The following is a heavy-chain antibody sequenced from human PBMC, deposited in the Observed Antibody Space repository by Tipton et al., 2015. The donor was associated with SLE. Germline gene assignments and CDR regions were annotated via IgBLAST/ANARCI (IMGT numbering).Heavy chain of an antibody. V-gene: IGHV1-69*06. CDR3: AKDPFSTGWNSFYFDF. J-gene: IGHJ4*02. CDR1: GGSLNSYA. Sequence: QSGAEVKKPGSSVKVSCKFSGGSLNSYAISWVRQAPAQGLEWMGGIIPVFGTSNYARNFQGRITITADKATSTVYMQMNRLRSEDTAVYYCAKDPFSTGWNSFYFDFWGQGTVVTVSP. D-gene: IGHD1-7*01. CDR2: IIPVFGTS.